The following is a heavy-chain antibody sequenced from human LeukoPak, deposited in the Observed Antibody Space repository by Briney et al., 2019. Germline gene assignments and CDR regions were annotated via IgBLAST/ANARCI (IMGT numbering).Heavy chain of an antibody. Sequence: SETLSLTCTVSGGSISSYYWSWIRQPPGKGLEWIGYIFYCGSTNYNPSLKSRVTISVDTSKSQFSLKLSSVTAADTAVYYCARDVRGYSYGSIEYYFDYWGQGTLVTVSS. J-gene: IGHJ4*02. CDR2: IFYCGST. CDR1: GGSISSYY. V-gene: IGHV4-59*01. CDR3: ARDVRGYSYGSIEYYFDY. D-gene: IGHD5-18*01.